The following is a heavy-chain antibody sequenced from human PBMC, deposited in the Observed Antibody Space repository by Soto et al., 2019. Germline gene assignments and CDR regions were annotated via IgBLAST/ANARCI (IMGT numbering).Heavy chain of an antibody. J-gene: IGHJ4*02. CDR2: IYYRVST. Sequence: QLQLQESGPGLVKPSETLSLTCTVSGGSISSSSYYWGWILQPPGKGLEWIGSIYYRVSTYYNPSLTSRVTISVDTSKNQFSLKLSSVTAADTAVYYCARHTPAISISDHWGQGTLVTVSS. V-gene: IGHV4-39*01. CDR3: ARHTPAISISDH. CDR1: GGSISSSSYY. D-gene: IGHD2-15*01.